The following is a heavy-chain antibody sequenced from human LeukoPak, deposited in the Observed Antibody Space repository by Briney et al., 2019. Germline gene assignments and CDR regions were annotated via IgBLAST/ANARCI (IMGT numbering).Heavy chain of an antibody. Sequence: SETLSLTCTVSGGSISSYYWSWIRQPPGKGLEWIGYIYYGGSTNYNPSLKSRVTISVDTSKNQFSLKLSSVTAADTAVYYCARGGYGDAFDIWGQGTMVTVSS. CDR3: ARGGYGDAFDI. CDR1: GGSISSYY. V-gene: IGHV4-59*01. CDR2: IYYGGST. D-gene: IGHD6-25*01. J-gene: IGHJ3*02.